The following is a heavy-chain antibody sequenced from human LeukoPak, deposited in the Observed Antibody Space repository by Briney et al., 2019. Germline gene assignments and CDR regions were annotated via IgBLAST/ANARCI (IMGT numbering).Heavy chain of an antibody. Sequence: GGSLRLSCEASGFTFDNYAMSWVRQAPGKGLESVAIIKEDGSAKYYLDSVKGRFTISRDNAKNSLYLEMNSLRAEDTAVYYCARDYWRSIDHWGQGTLVTVSS. J-gene: IGHJ4*02. CDR3: ARDYWRSIDH. V-gene: IGHV3-7*01. CDR2: IKEDGSAK. CDR1: GFTFDNYA. D-gene: IGHD1-1*01.